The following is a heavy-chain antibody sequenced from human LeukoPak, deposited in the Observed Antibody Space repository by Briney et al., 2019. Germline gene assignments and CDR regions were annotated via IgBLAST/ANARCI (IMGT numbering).Heavy chain of an antibody. CDR3: ARLALRQNWFDP. CDR2: INAGNGNT. J-gene: IGHJ5*02. CDR1: GYTFTSYA. Sequence: GASVKVSCKASGYTFTSYAMHWVRQAPGQRIEWMGWINAGNGNTKYSQKFQGRVTITRDTSASTAYMELSSLRSEDTAVYYCARLALRQNWFDPWGQGTLVTVS. D-gene: IGHD3-16*01. V-gene: IGHV1-3*01.